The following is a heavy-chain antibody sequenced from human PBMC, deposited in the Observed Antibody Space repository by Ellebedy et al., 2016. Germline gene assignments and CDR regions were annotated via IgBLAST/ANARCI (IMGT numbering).Heavy chain of an antibody. D-gene: IGHD3-9*01. V-gene: IGHV1-3*01. J-gene: IGHJ6*02. CDR2: INAGNGNT. Sequence: ASVKVSXKASGYTFTSYAMHWVRQAPGQRLEWMGWINAGNGNTKYSQKFQGRVTITRDTSASTAYMELSSLRSEDTAVYYCAREGAGYDILTGHTYYYYGMDVWGQGTTVTVSS. CDR1: GYTFTSYA. CDR3: AREGAGYDILTGHTYYYYGMDV.